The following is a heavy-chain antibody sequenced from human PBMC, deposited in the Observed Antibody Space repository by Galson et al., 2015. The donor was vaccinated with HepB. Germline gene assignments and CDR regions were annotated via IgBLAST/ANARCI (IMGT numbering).Heavy chain of an antibody. D-gene: IGHD3-10*01. CDR1: GYTFTSYG. J-gene: IGHJ4*02. Sequence: SVKVSCKASGYTFTSYGFSWVRQAPGQGLEWMGWIITYNGKTNYAQNLQGRVTMTTDTSTTTAYMDLRSLRSDDTAVYYCARGPYYYGSGNYPYYFDYWGQGTLVTVSS. V-gene: IGHV1-18*01. CDR3: ARGPYYYGSGNYPYYFDY. CDR2: IITYNGKT.